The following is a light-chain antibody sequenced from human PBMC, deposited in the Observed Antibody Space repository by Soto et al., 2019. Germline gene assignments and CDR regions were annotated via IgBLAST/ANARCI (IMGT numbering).Light chain of an antibody. CDR1: QSVGVY. Sequence: VLTQSPATLSLSPGERATLFCKASQSVGVYLGWFQQKPGPAPRVLIYDATNSAGGVPARFSGSGSGTDFTLTISSLEAADSAVYYCQQRDIWPPLTFGGGTKLEIK. V-gene: IGKV3-11*01. CDR2: DAT. CDR3: QQRDIWPPLT. J-gene: IGKJ4*01.